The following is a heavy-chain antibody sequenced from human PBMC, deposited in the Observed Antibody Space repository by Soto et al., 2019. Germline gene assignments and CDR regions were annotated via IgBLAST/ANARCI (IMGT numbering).Heavy chain of an antibody. J-gene: IGHJ6*02. CDR1: GGTFSSYA. D-gene: IGHD5-12*01. CDR2: IIPIFGTA. Sequence: ASVKVSCKASGGTFSSYAISWVRQAPGQGLEWMGGIIPIFGTANYAQKFQGRVTITADESTSTAYMELSSLRSEDTAVYYCARIEMATRFFVDYYYGLDVSGPGTTVTVSS. CDR3: ARIEMATRFFVDYYYGLDV. V-gene: IGHV1-69*13.